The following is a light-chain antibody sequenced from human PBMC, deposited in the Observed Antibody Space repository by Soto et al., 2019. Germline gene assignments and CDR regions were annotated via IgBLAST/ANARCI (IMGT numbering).Light chain of an antibody. Sequence: QSALTQPPSASGSPGQSVTISCTGTSSDIGGYNYVFWYQQHPGKAPKLMIYEVSKRPSGVPDRFSGSKSGNTASLTVSGLQAEDEADYYCSSYAGSLNVIFGGGTQLTVL. J-gene: IGLJ2*01. V-gene: IGLV2-8*01. CDR1: SSDIGGYNY. CDR2: EVS. CDR3: SSYAGSLNVI.